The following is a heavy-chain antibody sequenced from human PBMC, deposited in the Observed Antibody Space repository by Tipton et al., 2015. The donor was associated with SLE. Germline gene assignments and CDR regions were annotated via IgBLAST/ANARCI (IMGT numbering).Heavy chain of an antibody. D-gene: IGHD1-26*01. CDR2: IYYGGST. CDR3: ARHVIGGGSFYKRAFDV. CDR1: GGSISSLSYY. J-gene: IGHJ3*01. Sequence: TLSLTCTVSGGSISSLSYYWGWIRQPPGKGLGWIGSIYYGGSTYYNPSLKRRVTISVDTSKNQFSLKLNSVTAADTAVYYCARHVIGGGSFYKRAFDVWGQGTMVTVSS. V-gene: IGHV4-39*01.